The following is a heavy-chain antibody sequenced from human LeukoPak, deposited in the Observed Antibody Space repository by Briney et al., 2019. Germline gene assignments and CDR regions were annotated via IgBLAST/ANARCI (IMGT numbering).Heavy chain of an antibody. J-gene: IGHJ4*02. CDR3: ARARGVRGVTSYFDY. D-gene: IGHD3-10*01. CDR1: GYTFTGYY. CDR2: INPNSGGT. Sequence: GASVKVSCKASGYTFTGYYMHWVRQAPGQGLEWMGRINPNSGGTNYAQKFQGWVTMTRDTSISTAYMELSRLRSDDTAVYYCARARGVRGVTSYFDYWGQGILVTVSS. V-gene: IGHV1-2*04.